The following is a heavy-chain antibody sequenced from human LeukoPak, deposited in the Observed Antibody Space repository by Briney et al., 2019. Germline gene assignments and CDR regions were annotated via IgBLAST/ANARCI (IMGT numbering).Heavy chain of an antibody. J-gene: IGHJ4*02. CDR3: ARDAPSVAVAGGPDY. CDR2: ISVYNGNI. CDR1: GYTFTSYG. Sequence: GASVKVSCKASGYTFTSYGISWVRQAPGQGLEWMGWISVYNGNIHHAQKLQGRVTMTTDTFTSTAYMELRSLTSDDTAIHYCARDAPSVAVAGGPDYWGQGTLVSVSS. D-gene: IGHD6-19*01. V-gene: IGHV1-18*01.